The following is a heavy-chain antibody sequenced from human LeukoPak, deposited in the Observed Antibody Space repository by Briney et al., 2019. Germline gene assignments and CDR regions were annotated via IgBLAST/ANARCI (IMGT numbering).Heavy chain of an antibody. CDR2: IYFSGST. Sequence: SETLSLTCTVSGGSISSYYWSWIRQPPGKRLEWIGYIYFSGSTNYNPSLESRVTMSVDTSKNEFSLKLKSLTAADTAVYYCASGTHFGELLSPGDYYYYGMDVWGQGTTVTVSS. D-gene: IGHD3-10*01. CDR1: GGSISSYY. CDR3: ASGTHFGELLSPGDYYYYGMDV. V-gene: IGHV4-59*01. J-gene: IGHJ6*02.